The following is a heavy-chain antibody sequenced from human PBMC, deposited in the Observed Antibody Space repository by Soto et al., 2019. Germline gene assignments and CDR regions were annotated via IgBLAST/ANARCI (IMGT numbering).Heavy chain of an antibody. D-gene: IGHD2-2*01. CDR1: GDSVSSNSAA. V-gene: IGHV6-1*01. CDR2: TYYRSKWYN. Sequence: PSQTLSLTCAISGDSVSSNSAAWNWIRQSPSRGLEWLGRTYYRSKWYNDYAVSVKSRITINPDTSKNQFSLQLNSVTPEDTAVYYCARNLGRYCSSTRCYGGFGMDVWGQGTTVTVSS. J-gene: IGHJ6*02. CDR3: ARNLGRYCSSTRCYGGFGMDV.